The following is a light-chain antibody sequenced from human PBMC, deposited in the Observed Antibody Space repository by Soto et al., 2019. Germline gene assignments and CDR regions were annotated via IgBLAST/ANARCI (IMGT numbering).Light chain of an antibody. CDR3: YSYASDAIYV. J-gene: IGLJ1*01. Sequence: QSVLTQPASVSGSPGQSITISCSGTTNDIGSYNFVSWYQHHPGKAPKLMIYEVPKRPSGVSNRFSGSKSGNTASLTISGLQAEDEADYYCYSYASDAIYVFGSGTKLTVL. V-gene: IGLV2-23*02. CDR2: EVP. CDR1: TNDIGSYNF.